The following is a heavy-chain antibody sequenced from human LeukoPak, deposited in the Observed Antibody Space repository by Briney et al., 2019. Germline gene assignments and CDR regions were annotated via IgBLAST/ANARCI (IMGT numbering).Heavy chain of an antibody. CDR2: INPSGGST. V-gene: IGHV1-46*01. CDR3: ARATAAGRRVDY. CDR1: GYTFTSYY. D-gene: IGHD6-13*01. Sequence: ASVKVSCKASGYTFTSYYMHWVRQAPGQGLEWMAIINPSGGSTTYAQKFQGRVTMTRDTSTSTVYMELSSLRSEDTAVYYCARATAAGRRVDYWGQGTLVTVSS. J-gene: IGHJ4*02.